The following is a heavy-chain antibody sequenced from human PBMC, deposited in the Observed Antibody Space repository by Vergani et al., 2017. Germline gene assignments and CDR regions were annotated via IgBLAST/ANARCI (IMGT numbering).Heavy chain of an antibody. J-gene: IGHJ3*02. Sequence: QVQLQESGPGLVKPSETLSLTCAVSGYSISSGYYWGWIRQPPGKGLEWIGSIYHSGSTYYNPSLKSRVTISVDTSKNQFSLKLSSVTAADTAVYYCARRNGEWELLGYAFDIWGQGTMVTVSS. CDR1: GYSISSGYY. CDR2: IYHSGST. CDR3: ARRNGEWELLGYAFDI. D-gene: IGHD1-26*01. V-gene: IGHV4-38-2*01.